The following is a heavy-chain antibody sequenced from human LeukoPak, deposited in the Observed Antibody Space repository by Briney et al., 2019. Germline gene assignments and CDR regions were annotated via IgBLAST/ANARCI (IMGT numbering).Heavy chain of an antibody. J-gene: IGHJ2*01. D-gene: IGHD3/OR15-3a*01. CDR3: ARDGTGSWYFDL. V-gene: IGHV1-69*04. CDR2: IIPILGIT. CDR1: GGTFSNYA. Sequence: SVKVSCKASGGTFSNYAIMWVRQAPGQGLEWMGRIIPILGITTYAQKFQGRVTMTRDTSTSTVYMELSSLRSEDTAVYYCARDGTGSWYFDLWGRGTLVTVSS.